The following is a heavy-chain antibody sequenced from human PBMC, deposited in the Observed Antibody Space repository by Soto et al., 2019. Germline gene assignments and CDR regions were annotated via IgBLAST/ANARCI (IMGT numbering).Heavy chain of an antibody. CDR3: ARVLGYNSSWWRHTAFDI. D-gene: IGHD6-13*01. Sequence: ASVKVSCKTSGYTFTNYGISWVRQAPGQGLEWMGWISAHTGNTNYAQKFQGRVTMTTDTSTSTAYMELRSLRSDDTAVYYCARVLGYNSSWWRHTAFDIWGQGTMVT. CDR2: ISAHTGNT. CDR1: GYTFTNYG. J-gene: IGHJ3*02. V-gene: IGHV1-18*01.